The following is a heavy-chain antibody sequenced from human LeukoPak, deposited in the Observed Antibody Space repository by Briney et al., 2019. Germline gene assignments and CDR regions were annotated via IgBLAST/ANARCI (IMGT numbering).Heavy chain of an antibody. CDR1: GFTFSSYG. Sequence: TGGSLRLSCAASGFTFSSYGMHWVRQAPGTGLEWVAVISYDGSNKYYAGSVKGRFTISRDNSKNTLYLQMNSLRAEDTAIYCCAKELYGDYYYYYGMDVWGQGTTVTVSS. D-gene: IGHD4-17*01. V-gene: IGHV3-30*18. CDR3: AKELYGDYYYYYGMDV. CDR2: ISYDGSNK. J-gene: IGHJ6*02.